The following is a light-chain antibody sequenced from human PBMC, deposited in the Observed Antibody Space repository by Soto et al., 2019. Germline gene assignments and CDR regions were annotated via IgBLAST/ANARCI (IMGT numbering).Light chain of an antibody. V-gene: IGKV1-8*01. Sequence: AIRMTQSPSSLSASTGDRVTITCRASQGISSYLAWYQQKPGKAPKLLIYAASTLQSGVPSRFSGSGSGTDFTLTISFLQSEDFATYYCQQYYSYPLPTFGQGTRLEIK. J-gene: IGKJ5*01. CDR2: AAS. CDR3: QQYYSYPLPT. CDR1: QGISSY.